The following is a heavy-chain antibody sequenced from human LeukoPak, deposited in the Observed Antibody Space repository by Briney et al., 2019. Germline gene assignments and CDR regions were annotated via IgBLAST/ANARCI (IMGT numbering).Heavy chain of an antibody. Sequence: PETLSLTCAVYGESLSYYYWSWIRQSPGKGLEWIGDIFDGKTINYNPSLKSRVTISAATSSQQFSLNLKSVTAADTAVYFCASGAWAARLNSWAQGALVIVSS. CDR1: GESLSYYY. V-gene: IGHV4-34*12. CDR2: IFDGKTI. D-gene: IGHD4-23*01. J-gene: IGHJ4*02. CDR3: ASGAWAARLNS.